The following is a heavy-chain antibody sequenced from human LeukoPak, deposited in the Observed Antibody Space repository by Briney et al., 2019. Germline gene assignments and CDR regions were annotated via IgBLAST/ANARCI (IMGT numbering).Heavy chain of an antibody. CDR3: ARSEVNTFDI. Sequence: GGSLRLSCAASGFTFSSYSMNWVRQAPGKGLEWVSHIRSSGSPIYYADSVKGRFTISRDNAKNSLYLQMNSRRAEDTAVYYCARSEVNTFDIWGQGTMVTVSS. CDR2: IRSSGSPI. CDR1: GFTFSSYS. V-gene: IGHV3-48*04. J-gene: IGHJ3*02. D-gene: IGHD3-22*01.